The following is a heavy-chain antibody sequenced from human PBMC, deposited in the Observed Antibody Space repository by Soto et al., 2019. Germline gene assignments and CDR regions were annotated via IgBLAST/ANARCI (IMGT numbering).Heavy chain of an antibody. Sequence: PGGSLSLSCAASGFTFSSYGMHWVCQAPGKGLEWVAVISYDGSNKYYADSVKGRFTISRDNSKNTLYLQMNSLRAEDTAVYYCALTPEWLRSGDYWGQGTLVTVSS. D-gene: IGHD5-12*01. V-gene: IGHV3-30*03. CDR2: ISYDGSNK. CDR1: GFTFSSYG. J-gene: IGHJ4*02. CDR3: ALTPEWLRSGDY.